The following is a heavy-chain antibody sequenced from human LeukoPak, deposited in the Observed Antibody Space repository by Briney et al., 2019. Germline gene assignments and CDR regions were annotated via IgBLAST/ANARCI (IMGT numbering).Heavy chain of an antibody. D-gene: IGHD1-14*01. CDR1: GFTFSSYA. V-gene: IGHV3-30-3*01. J-gene: IGHJ4*02. Sequence: GGSLRLSCAASGFTFSSYAMHWVRQAPGKGLEWVAVISYDGSNKYYADSVKGRFTISRDNSKNTLYLQMNSLRAEDTAVYYCAGDMKQNPNWGQGTLVTVSS. CDR2: ISYDGSNK. CDR3: AGDMKQNPN.